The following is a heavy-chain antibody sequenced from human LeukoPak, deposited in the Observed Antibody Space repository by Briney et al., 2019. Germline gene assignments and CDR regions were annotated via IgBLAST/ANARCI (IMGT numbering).Heavy chain of an antibody. CDR2: IAYDGSRA. D-gene: IGHD1-14*01. CDR1: GFTFGGYG. CDR3: TRYNNDHFDY. J-gene: IGHJ4*02. V-gene: IGHV3-33*01. Sequence: GESLRLSRAGSGFTFGGYGMHWFRQTPGKGLEWVAVIAYDGSRAFYADSVKGRFTISRDNSKNTMSVQMDDLRAEDTAVYYCTRYNNDHFDYWGQGTLVTVSS.